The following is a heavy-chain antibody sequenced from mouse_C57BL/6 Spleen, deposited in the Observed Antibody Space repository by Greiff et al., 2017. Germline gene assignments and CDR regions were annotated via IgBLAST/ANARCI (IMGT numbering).Heavy chain of an antibody. CDR3: ARGGIYYDYDEGGYFDV. CDR1: GYTFTSYW. V-gene: IGHV1-55*01. CDR2: IYPGSGST. J-gene: IGHJ1*03. Sequence: VQLQQPGAELVKPGASVKMSCKASGYTFTSYWITWVKQRPGQGLEWIGDIYPGSGSTNYNEKFKSKATLTVDTSSSTAYMQLSSLTSEDSAVYYGARGGIYYDYDEGGYFDVWGTGTTVTVAS. D-gene: IGHD2-4*01.